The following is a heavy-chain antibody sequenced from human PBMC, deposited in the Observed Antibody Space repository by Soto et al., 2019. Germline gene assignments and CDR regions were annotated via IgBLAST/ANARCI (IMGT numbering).Heavy chain of an antibody. CDR3: ARQSGWGYAFDY. Sequence: PSESLSLTCTVSGGSICSYYWSWIRQPPGKGLEWIGYIYYSGSTNYNPSLKSRVTISVDTSKNQFSLKLSSVTAADTAVYYCARQSGWGYAFDYWGQGTLVTVSS. CDR1: GGSICSYY. V-gene: IGHV4-59*08. D-gene: IGHD3-16*01. J-gene: IGHJ4*02. CDR2: IYYSGST.